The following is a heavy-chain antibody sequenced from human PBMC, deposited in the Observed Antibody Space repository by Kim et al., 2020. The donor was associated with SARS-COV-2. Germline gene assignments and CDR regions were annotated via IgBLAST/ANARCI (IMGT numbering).Heavy chain of an antibody. CDR2: INSDGSST. J-gene: IGHJ6*02. CDR1: GFTFSSYW. V-gene: IGHV3-74*01. D-gene: IGHD2-2*01. Sequence: GGSLRLSCPASGFTFSSYWMHWVRQAPGKGLVWVSRINSDGSSTSYADSVKGRFTISRDNAKNTLYLQMNSLRAEDTAVYYCSRRYCSSTSFYAPSSYYYGMDVWGQGTTVPVSS. CDR3: SRRYCSSTSFYAPSSYYYGMDV.